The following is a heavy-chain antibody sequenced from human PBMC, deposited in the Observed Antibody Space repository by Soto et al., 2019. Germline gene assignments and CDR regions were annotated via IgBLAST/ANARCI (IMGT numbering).Heavy chain of an antibody. Sequence: PSETLSLTCAVYGGSFSGYYWSWIRQPPGKGLEWIGEINHSGSTNYNPSLKSRVTISVDTSKNQFSLNLSSVTAADTAVYYCARRGITATGHNWFDPWGQGTPVTVSS. J-gene: IGHJ5*02. D-gene: IGHD6-13*01. CDR3: ARRGITATGHNWFDP. V-gene: IGHV4-34*01. CDR2: INHSGST. CDR1: GGSFSGYY.